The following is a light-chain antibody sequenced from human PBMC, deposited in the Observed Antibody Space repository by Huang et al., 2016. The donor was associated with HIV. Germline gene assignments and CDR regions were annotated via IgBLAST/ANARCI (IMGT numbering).Light chain of an antibody. CDR2: DES. Sequence: EIVMTQSPDTLSVSPGDRATLSCRASQSVSTNVAWYQQKPGQAPRLLIHDESTRATDIPARFSGSGSATEFTLTISSLQSEDSAVYYCQQYHNRPTFGQGTKVEIK. J-gene: IGKJ1*01. V-gene: IGKV3-15*01. CDR1: QSVSTN. CDR3: QQYHNRPT.